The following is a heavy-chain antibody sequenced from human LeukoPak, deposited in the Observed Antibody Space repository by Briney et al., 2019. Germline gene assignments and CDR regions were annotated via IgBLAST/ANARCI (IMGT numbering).Heavy chain of an antibody. Sequence: ASVKVSCKASGYTFTNYAMQWVRQAPGQRLEWMGWINAGNGHTRYSQRFQGGVTITRDTSATTAYMEVTSLRSEDTAVYYCARGIWTRTVSSYYLDYWGQGTLVTVSS. CDR3: ARGIWTRTVSSYYLDY. CDR2: INAGNGHT. V-gene: IGHV1-3*01. J-gene: IGHJ4*02. CDR1: GYTFTNYA. D-gene: IGHD3-10*01.